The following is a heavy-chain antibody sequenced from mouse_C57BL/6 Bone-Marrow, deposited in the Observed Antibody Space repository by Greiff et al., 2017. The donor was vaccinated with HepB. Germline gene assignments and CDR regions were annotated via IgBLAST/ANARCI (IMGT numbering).Heavy chain of an antibody. CDR1: GYAFTNYL. CDR3: ARFPYDYGSSYWYLDV. D-gene: IGHD1-1*01. CDR2: INPGSGGT. J-gene: IGHJ1*03. Sequence: QVQLQQSGAELVRPGTSVKVSCKASGYAFTNYLIEWVKQRPGQGLEWIGVINPGSGGTNYNEKFKGKATLTADKSSSTAYMQLSSLTSEDSAVYFCARFPYDYGSSYWYLDVWGTGTTVTVSS. V-gene: IGHV1-54*01.